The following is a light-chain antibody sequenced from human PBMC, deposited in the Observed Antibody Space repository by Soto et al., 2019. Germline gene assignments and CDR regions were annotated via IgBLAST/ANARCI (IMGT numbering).Light chain of an antibody. Sequence: DIQMTQSPSSLSSSVGDRVTLTCRASQSITNYLNWYQQKPGKAPKLLIYAASNLQSGVPSRFSGVGSGTDFTLTISSLQPEDFATYYCQQSYSSPLSFGGGTKVDIK. J-gene: IGKJ4*01. CDR1: QSITNY. CDR3: QQSYSSPLS. V-gene: IGKV1-39*01. CDR2: AAS.